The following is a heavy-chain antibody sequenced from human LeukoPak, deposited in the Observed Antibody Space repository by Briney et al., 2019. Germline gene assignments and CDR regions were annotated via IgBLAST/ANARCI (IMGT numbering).Heavy chain of an antibody. CDR3: ARGAVEMLYDILTPYLDY. CDR2: IIPIFGTA. CDR1: GGTFSSYA. J-gene: IGHJ4*02. V-gene: IGHV1-69*13. D-gene: IGHD3-9*01. Sequence: ASVKVSCKASGGTFSSYAISWVRQAPGQGLEWMGGIIPIFGTANYAQKFQGRVMITADESTSTAYMELSSLRSEDTAVYYCARGAVEMLYDILTPYLDYWGQGTLVTVSS.